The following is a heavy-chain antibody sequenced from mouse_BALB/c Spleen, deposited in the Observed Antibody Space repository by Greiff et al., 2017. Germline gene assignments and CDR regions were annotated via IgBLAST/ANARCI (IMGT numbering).Heavy chain of an antibody. CDR1: GYSITSGYY. J-gene: IGHJ3*01. D-gene: IGHD2-10*02. V-gene: IGHV3-6*02. Sequence: EVKLEESGPGLVKPSQSLSLTCSVTGYSITSGYYWNWIRQFPGNKLEWMGYISYDGSNNYNPSLKNRISITRDTSKNQFFLKLNSVTTEDTATYYCARDQEYGNPWFAYWGQGTLVTVSA. CDR2: ISYDGSN. CDR3: ARDQEYGNPWFAY.